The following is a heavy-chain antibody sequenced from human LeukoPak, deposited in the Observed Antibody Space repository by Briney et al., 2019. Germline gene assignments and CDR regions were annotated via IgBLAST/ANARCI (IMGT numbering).Heavy chain of an antibody. V-gene: IGHV1-2*02. CDR2: INPNSGGT. CDR3: ATGGSGTYWDYFDY. Sequence: GASVKVSCTASGYTFTGYYMHWVRQTPGQGLEWMGWINPNSGGTNYAQKFQGRVTMTRDTSISTAYMELSRLRSDDTAVYYCATGGSGTYWDYFDYWGQGTLVTVSS. CDR1: GYTFTGYY. J-gene: IGHJ4*02. D-gene: IGHD1-26*01.